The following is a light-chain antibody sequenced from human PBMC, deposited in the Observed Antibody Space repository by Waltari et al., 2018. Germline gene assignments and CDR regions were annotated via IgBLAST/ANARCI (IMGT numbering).Light chain of an antibody. Sequence: QSALTQPPSASGSPGQSVTISCTGTSSDIGSSKYVSWYQQHPPKAPTLMISAVNKRPPGVPDRFSGSKSGNTASLTVSGLQADDEADYYCSSYAGSSNLIFGGGTKLTVL. V-gene: IGLV2-8*01. CDR1: SSDIGSSKY. CDR2: AVN. CDR3: SSYAGSSNLI. J-gene: IGLJ2*01.